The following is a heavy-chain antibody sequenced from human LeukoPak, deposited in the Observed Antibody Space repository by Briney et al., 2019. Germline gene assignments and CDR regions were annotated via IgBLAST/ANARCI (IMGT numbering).Heavy chain of an antibody. J-gene: IGHJ6*02. CDR1: GGSISSYY. V-gene: IGHV4-59*01. D-gene: IGHD2-2*01. CDR2: IYYIGST. CDR3: AVGGYQDDYYYYCGMDV. Sequence: SETLSLTCTASGGSISSYYCSWIRQPPGKGLEWIGYIYYIGSTNYNPSLKSRVTISVDTSKNQFSLKLSSVTAADTAVYYCAVGGYQDDYYYYCGMDVWGQGTMVTVSS.